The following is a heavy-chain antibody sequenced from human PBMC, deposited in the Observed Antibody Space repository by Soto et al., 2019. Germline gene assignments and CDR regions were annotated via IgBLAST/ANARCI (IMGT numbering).Heavy chain of an antibody. Sequence: QVQLVESGGGVVQPGTSLRLSCAASGFILSSYSIHWVGQAPGKGLEWVAVISFDGNTQYYGDSVKGRFIVSRDNSKNILYLQMNYLRAEDTAVYYCAKVSRATRVSTPDFDYWGQGTLVTVSS. CDR3: AKVSRATRVSTPDFDY. CDR2: ISFDGNTQ. CDR1: GFILSSYS. V-gene: IGHV3-30-3*01. J-gene: IGHJ4*02. D-gene: IGHD3-10*01.